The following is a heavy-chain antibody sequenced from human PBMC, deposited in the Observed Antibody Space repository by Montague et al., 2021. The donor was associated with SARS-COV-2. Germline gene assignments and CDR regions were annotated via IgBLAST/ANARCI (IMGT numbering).Heavy chain of an antibody. V-gene: IGHV4-61*01. CDR3: ARVGNYLGVY. Sequence: SETLSLTCTVPSDSVSSGKYFWTWIRQPPGKGLEWIGYIFYTGSANYTPSLKSRVTISVDTSNNQFSLKLKSMSAADTAVYYCARVGNYLGVYWGQGILVTVSS. J-gene: IGHJ4*02. D-gene: IGHD3-10*01. CDR2: IFYTGSA. CDR1: SDSVSSGKYF.